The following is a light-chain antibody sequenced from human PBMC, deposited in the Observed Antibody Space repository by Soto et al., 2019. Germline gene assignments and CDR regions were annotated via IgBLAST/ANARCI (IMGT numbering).Light chain of an antibody. V-gene: IGKV1-39*01. J-gene: IGKJ1*01. CDR2: AAS. CDR1: QSISSY. Sequence: DIQMTQSPSSLSASVGDRFTVTCRASQSISSYLNWYQQKPGKAPKLLIYAASSLQSGVPSRFSGSGSGTEFTLTISSLQPDDFATYYCQQYNSYWTFGQGTKVDIK. CDR3: QQYNSYWT.